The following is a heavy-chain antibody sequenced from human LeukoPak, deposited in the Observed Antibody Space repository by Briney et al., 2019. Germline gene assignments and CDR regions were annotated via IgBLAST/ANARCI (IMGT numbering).Heavy chain of an antibody. J-gene: IGHJ5*02. V-gene: IGHV3-30*04. CDR1: GFTFSDYA. CDR2: ISYDGSKK. D-gene: IGHD1-1*01. CDR3: ARAKWVGTTDNWFDP. Sequence: GGSLRLSCAASGFTFSDYAMHWVRQAPGKGLEWVAVISYDGSKKDYADSEKGRFTISRDNSKNTLYLQMNSLRAEDTAIYYCARAKWVGTTDNWFDPWGQGTLVTVSS.